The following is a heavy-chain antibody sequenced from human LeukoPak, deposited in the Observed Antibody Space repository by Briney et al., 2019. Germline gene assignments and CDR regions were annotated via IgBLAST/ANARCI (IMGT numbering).Heavy chain of an antibody. CDR1: GYTFTSYW. D-gene: IGHD5-12*01. CDR2: INGDGSRT. J-gene: IGHJ4*02. Sequence: GASLRVSCVASGYTFTSYWIHWVRQAPGKGLVWMSRINGDGSRTNYAHSLKGRFVTTRDNATATFYLQLNSLTPEDTAVYFCTRGMLDYEGNSGYSTTYYCGQGSPVTLS. V-gene: IGHV3-74*01. CDR3: TRGMLDYEGNSGYSTTYY.